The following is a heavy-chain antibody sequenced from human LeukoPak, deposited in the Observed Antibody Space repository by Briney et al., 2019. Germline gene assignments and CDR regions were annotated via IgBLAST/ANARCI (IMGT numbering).Heavy chain of an antibody. V-gene: IGHV4-39*01. CDR3: ARITIFGVVIHD. CDR1: GGSISSSSYY. CDR2: IYYSGST. J-gene: IGHJ4*02. Sequence: SETLSLTCTVSGGSISSSSYYWGWIRQPPGKGLEWIGSIYYSGSTYYNPSLKSRVTISVDTSKNQFSLKLGSVTAADTAVYYCARITIFGVVIHDWSQGTLVTVSS. D-gene: IGHD3-3*01.